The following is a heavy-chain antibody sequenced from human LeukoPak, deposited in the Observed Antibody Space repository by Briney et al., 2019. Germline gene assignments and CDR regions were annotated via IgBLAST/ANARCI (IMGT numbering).Heavy chain of an antibody. Sequence: ASVKVSCKASGYTFTSYDINWVRQATGQGLEWMGGIIPIFGTANYAQKFQGRVTITADESTSTAYMELSSLRSEDTAVYYCARDAGATGDLFNGMDVWGQGTTVTVSS. CDR3: ARDAGATGDLFNGMDV. J-gene: IGHJ6*02. V-gene: IGHV1-69*13. CDR2: IIPIFGTA. CDR1: GYTFTSYD. D-gene: IGHD7-27*01.